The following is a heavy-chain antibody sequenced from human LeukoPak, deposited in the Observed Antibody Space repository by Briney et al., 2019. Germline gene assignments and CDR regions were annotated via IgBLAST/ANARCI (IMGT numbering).Heavy chain of an antibody. V-gene: IGHV4-34*01. CDR1: GGSFSGYY. D-gene: IGHD2-2*01. CDR2: INHSGST. CDR3: ARKGRRYQLPPYYYYGMDV. J-gene: IGHJ6*04. Sequence: SETLSLTCAVYGGSFSGYYWSWIRQPPGKGLEWIGEINHSGSTNYNPSLKRRVTISVDTSKNQFSLKLSSVTAADTAVYYCARKGRRYQLPPYYYYGMDVWGKGTTVTVSS.